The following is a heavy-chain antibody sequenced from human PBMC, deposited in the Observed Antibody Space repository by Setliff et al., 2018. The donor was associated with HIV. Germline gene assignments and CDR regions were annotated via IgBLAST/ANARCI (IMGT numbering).Heavy chain of an antibody. D-gene: IGHD3-22*01. Sequence: SVKVSCKASGGTFSSYAISWVRQAPGQGLEWMGGIIPIFGAVNYAQKFQGRVTITTDESTSTAYMELSSLRFEGTAVYFCATGSEVVIIHEAFDMWGQGTMVTVSS. V-gene: IGHV1-69*05. CDR2: IIPIFGAV. CDR1: GGTFSSYA. J-gene: IGHJ3*02. CDR3: ATGSEVVIIHEAFDM.